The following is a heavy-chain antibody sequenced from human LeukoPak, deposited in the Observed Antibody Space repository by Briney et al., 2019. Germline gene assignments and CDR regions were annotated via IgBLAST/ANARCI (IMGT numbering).Heavy chain of an antibody. V-gene: IGHV4-4*02. J-gene: IGHJ3*02. CDR2: IYHSGST. CDR1: GGSISSSNW. Sequence: TSETLSLTCTVSGGSISSSNWWSWVRQPPGKGLEWIGEIYHSGSTNYNPSLKSRVTISVDKSKNQFSLKLSSVTAADTAVYYCARRRRDGYNFGRAFDIWGQGTMVTVSS. D-gene: IGHD5-24*01. CDR3: ARRRRDGYNFGRAFDI.